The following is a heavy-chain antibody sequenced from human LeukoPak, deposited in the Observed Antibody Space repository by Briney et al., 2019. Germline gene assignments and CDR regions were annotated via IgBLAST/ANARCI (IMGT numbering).Heavy chain of an antibody. CDR1: GFTFSSYE. J-gene: IGHJ4*02. CDR2: ISSSGSTI. Sequence: PGGSLRLSCAASGFTFSSYEMNWVRQAPGKGLEWVSYISSSGSTIYYADSVKGRFTISRDNAKNSLYLQMNSLRAEDTAVYYCARGGRPRPYFDYWGQGTLVTVSS. D-gene: IGHD3-16*01. V-gene: IGHV3-48*03. CDR3: ARGGRPRPYFDY.